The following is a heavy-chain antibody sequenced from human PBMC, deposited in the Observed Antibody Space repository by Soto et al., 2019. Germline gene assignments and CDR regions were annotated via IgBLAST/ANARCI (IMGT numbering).Heavy chain of an antibody. J-gene: IGHJ4*02. V-gene: IGHV1-46*01. CDR2: INPSGGFT. D-gene: IGHD3-22*01. CDR1: GYTFTSYY. CDR3: AREYHYDSRAYHAFDY. Sequence: QVQLVQSGAEVKKPGASVKVSCKASGYTFTSYYMHWGRQAPGQGLEWMGIINPSGGFTSNAQKFQGRVTMTRDTSTSTDYMELSSLRSEDTAVYYCAREYHYDSRAYHAFDYWGQGTLVTVSS.